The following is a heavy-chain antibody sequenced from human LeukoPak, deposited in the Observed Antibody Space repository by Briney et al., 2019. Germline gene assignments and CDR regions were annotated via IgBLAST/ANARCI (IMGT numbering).Heavy chain of an antibody. V-gene: IGHV1-18*01. CDR2: ISAYNGNT. CDR3: ARDQRPATVTYAPLGAFDY. D-gene: IGHD4-17*01. Sequence: ASVKVSCKASGYTFTSYGISWVRQAAGQGLEWMGWISAYNGNTNYAQKLQGRVTMTTDTSTSTAYMELRSLRSDDTAVYYCARDQRPATVTYAPLGAFDYWGQGTLVTVSS. J-gene: IGHJ4*02. CDR1: GYTFTSYG.